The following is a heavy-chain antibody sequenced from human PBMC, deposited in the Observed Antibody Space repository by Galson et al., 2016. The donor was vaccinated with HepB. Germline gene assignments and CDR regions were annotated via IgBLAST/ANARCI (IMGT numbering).Heavy chain of an antibody. J-gene: IGHJ6*02. Sequence: SLRLSCAAYEFTASSNYLNWIRQAPGKGLEWVSAIYSGGSTHYADSVKGRFTVSRDNSKSTVNLHMNSLRPEDTAAYYCARDLGGYSGYGGNYFGMDVWGQGTTVTVS. CDR1: EFTASSNY. D-gene: IGHD5-12*01. V-gene: IGHV3-66*02. CDR3: ARDLGGYSGYGGNYFGMDV. CDR2: IYSGGST.